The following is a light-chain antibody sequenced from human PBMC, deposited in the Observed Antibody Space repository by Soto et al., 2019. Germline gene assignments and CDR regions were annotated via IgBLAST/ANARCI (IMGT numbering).Light chain of an antibody. J-gene: IGKJ4*01. CDR3: QQYIRWPLT. V-gene: IGKV3-15*01. Sequence: EIVMTQSPAILSVSPGETATLSCRASESVSGNLVWYQQKPGQAPRLLIYGASTRATGIPARFSGSGSGTEFTLTISSLQSEDFAVYYCQQYIRWPLTFGGGTKVDI. CDR1: ESVSGN. CDR2: GAS.